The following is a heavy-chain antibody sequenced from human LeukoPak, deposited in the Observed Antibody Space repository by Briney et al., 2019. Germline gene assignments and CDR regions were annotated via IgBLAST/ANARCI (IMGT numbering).Heavy chain of an antibody. V-gene: IGHV4-39*01. D-gene: IGHD4/OR15-4a*01. Sequence: SETLSLTCTISGGSISSSSYYWGWIRQPPGKGLEWIGSIYYSGSTYYNPSLKSRVTISVDTSKNQFSLKLSSVTAADTAVYYCARPGYSSANFDYWSQGTLVTVSS. CDR1: GGSISSSSYY. CDR2: IYYSGST. CDR3: ARPGYSSANFDY. J-gene: IGHJ4*02.